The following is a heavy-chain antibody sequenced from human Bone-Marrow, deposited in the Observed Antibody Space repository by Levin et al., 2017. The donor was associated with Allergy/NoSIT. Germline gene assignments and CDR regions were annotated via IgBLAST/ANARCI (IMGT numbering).Heavy chain of an antibody. CDR1: GGSITSSSSY. Sequence: GSLRLSCTVSGGSITSSSSYWTWIRQPPGKGLEWIGSIYYSGNTYYNPSLQSRVTISVDTSKNQFSLKLSSVTAADTAMYYCARRPRGYTSGWYAFDIWGQGTMVTVSS. CDR3: ARRPRGYTSGWYAFDI. CDR2: IYYSGNT. D-gene: IGHD6-19*01. V-gene: IGHV4-39*01. J-gene: IGHJ3*02.